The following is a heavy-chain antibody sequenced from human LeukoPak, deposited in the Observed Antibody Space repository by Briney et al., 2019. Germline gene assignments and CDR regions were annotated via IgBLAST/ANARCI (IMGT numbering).Heavy chain of an antibody. Sequence: GRSLRLSCAASGFTFDDYAMHWVRQAPGKGLEWVSGISWNSGSIGYADSVKGRFTISRDNAKNSLYLQMNSLRAEDMALYYCAKDAGSSSRDAFDIWGQGTMVTVSS. CDR1: GFTFDDYA. J-gene: IGHJ3*02. V-gene: IGHV3-9*03. CDR2: ISWNSGSI. CDR3: AKDAGSSSRDAFDI. D-gene: IGHD6-19*01.